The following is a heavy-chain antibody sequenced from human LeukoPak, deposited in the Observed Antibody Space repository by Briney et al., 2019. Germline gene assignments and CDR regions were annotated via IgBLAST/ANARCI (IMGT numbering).Heavy chain of an antibody. D-gene: IGHD1-26*01. CDR3: VRDFMGMGGTTAYLHY. CDR2: ISRNSRHV. V-gene: IGHV3-21*01. J-gene: IGHJ1*01. CDR1: GFTFSDYS. Sequence: AGGSLRLSCAASGFTFSDYSMNWVRQAPGKGLEWVSSISRNSRHVYYGGSVWGRFTISRDDAGNSLFLEMNSLRAEDMAVYYCVRDFMGMGGTTAYLHYWGQGTLVTVSS.